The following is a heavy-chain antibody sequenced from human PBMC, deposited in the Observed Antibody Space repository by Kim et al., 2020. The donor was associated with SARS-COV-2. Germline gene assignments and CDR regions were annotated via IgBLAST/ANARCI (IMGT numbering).Heavy chain of an antibody. CDR2: FDPEDGET. V-gene: IGHV1-24*01. Sequence: DSVKVSCKVSGYTLTELSMHWVRQAPGKGLEWMGGFDPEDGETIYAQKFQGRVTMTEDTSTDTAYMELSSLRSEDTAVYYCATSGNFYDSSFDYWGQGTLVTVSS. D-gene: IGHD3-22*01. CDR1: GYTLTELS. CDR3: ATSGNFYDSSFDY. J-gene: IGHJ4*02.